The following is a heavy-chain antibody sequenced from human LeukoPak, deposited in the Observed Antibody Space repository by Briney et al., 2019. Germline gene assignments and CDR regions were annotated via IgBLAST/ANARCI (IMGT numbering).Heavy chain of an antibody. V-gene: IGHV4-39*01. J-gene: IGHJ4*02. Sequence: SETLSLTCTVSGGSISSSSYYWGWIRQPPGKGLEWIGSIYYSGSTYYNPSLKSRVTISVDTSKNQFSLKLSSVTAADTAVYYCAKRGYGSGSYKDYWGQRTLVTVSS. CDR1: GGSISSSSYY. CDR2: IYYSGST. D-gene: IGHD3-10*01. CDR3: AKRGYGSGSYKDY.